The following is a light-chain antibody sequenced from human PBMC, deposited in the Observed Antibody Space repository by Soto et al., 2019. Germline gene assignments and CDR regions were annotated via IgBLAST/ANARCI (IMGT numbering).Light chain of an antibody. CDR3: QQQGT. J-gene: IGKJ2*01. Sequence: EIVLTQFPGTLSLSPGERATLSCRPSQSLSSSYLVWYQQKPGQAPRLLIYAASRRATGIPDRFSGSGSASEYTLTISRLEPEDSAAYDCQQQGTFGQGTKLEIK. CDR1: QSLSSSY. V-gene: IGKV3-20*01. CDR2: AAS.